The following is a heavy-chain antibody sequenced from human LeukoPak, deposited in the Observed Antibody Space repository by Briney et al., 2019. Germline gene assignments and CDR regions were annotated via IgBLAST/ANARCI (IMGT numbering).Heavy chain of an antibody. J-gene: IGHJ4*02. CDR2: INTDSGNP. CDR1: GYTFTNYA. CDR3: ARVVGYCSRNSCYMGY. Sequence: ASVTVSCKASGYTFTNYAINWVRQAPGQGLEWMGRINTDSGNPTYAQDFTGRFVFSVDTSVSTAYLQISSLKDEDTAVYYCARVVGYCSRNSCYMGYWGQGTLVTVSS. D-gene: IGHD2-2*02. V-gene: IGHV7-4-1*02.